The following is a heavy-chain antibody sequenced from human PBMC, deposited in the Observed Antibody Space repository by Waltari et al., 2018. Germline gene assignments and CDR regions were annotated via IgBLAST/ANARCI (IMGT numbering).Heavy chain of an antibody. V-gene: IGHV3-33*01. CDR2: IWYDGSNK. CDR3: ARGPHIVVVTAIDY. J-gene: IGHJ4*02. Sequence: QVQLVESGGGVVPPGRSLRLSCATSGFTFNSFAMSCVRKAPGKGLEWVALIWYDGSNKYYADSVKGRFTISRDNFKNTLYLQMNSLRAEDTAVYYCARGPHIVVVTAIDYWGQGTLVTVSS. D-gene: IGHD2-21*02. CDR1: GFTFNSFA.